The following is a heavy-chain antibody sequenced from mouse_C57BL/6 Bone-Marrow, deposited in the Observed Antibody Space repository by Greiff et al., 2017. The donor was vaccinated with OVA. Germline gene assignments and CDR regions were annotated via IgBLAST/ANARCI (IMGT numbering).Heavy chain of an antibody. CDR1: GFTFSSYA. V-gene: IGHV5-9-1*02. CDR2: ISSGGDYI. J-gene: IGHJ1*03. Sequence: EVMLVESGEGLVKPGGSLKLSCAASGFTFSSYAMSWVRQTPEKRLEWVAYISSGGDYIYYADTVKGRSTISRDKATNTLYLQMSSLKSEDTDMYYCTRDIDYDVHWYFDVWGTGTTVTVSS. CDR3: TRDIDYDVHWYFDV. D-gene: IGHD2-4*01.